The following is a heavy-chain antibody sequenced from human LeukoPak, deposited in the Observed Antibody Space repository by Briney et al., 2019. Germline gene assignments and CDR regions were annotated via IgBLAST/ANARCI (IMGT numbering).Heavy chain of an antibody. CDR1: GYSISSGHY. Sequence: SETLSLTCTVSGYSISSGHYWGWIRQPPGKGLEWIGSIYHSGSTYYNPSLKSRVTTSVDTSNNQFSLKLSSVTAADTAVYYCARGSDYYYYYYTDVWGKGTTVTVFS. J-gene: IGHJ6*03. V-gene: IGHV4-38-2*02. CDR3: ARGSDYYYYYYTDV. CDR2: IYHSGST.